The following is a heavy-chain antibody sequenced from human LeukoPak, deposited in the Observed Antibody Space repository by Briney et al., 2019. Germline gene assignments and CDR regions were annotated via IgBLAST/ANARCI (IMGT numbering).Heavy chain of an antibody. J-gene: IGHJ4*02. Sequence: GGSLRLSCAASGFTFSNYALTWARQAPGKGLEWVSAISGSGGSTYYADSVKGRFTISRDNSKNTLYLQMNSLRAEDTAVYYCAKGNNWNDYWGQGTLVTVSS. CDR3: AKGNNWNDY. CDR1: GFTFSNYA. V-gene: IGHV3-23*01. CDR2: ISGSGGST. D-gene: IGHD1-1*01.